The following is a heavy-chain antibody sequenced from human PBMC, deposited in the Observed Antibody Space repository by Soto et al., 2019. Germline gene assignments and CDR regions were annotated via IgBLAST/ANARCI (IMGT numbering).Heavy chain of an antibody. Sequence: GGSLRLSCAASGFTFSGSAMHWVRQASGKGLEWVGRIRSKANSYATAYAASVKGRFTISRDDSKNTAYLQMNSLKTEDTAVYYCTRHMNYYDSSGFTLYGMDVWGQGTTVTVSS. J-gene: IGHJ6*02. CDR2: IRSKANSYAT. D-gene: IGHD3-22*01. CDR3: TRHMNYYDSSGFTLYGMDV. V-gene: IGHV3-73*01. CDR1: GFTFSGSA.